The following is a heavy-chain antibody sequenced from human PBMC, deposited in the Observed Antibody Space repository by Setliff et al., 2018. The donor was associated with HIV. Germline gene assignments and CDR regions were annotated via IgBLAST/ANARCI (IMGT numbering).Heavy chain of an antibody. CDR2: FDPEDGET. V-gene: IGHV1-24*01. CDR1: GYTLTELS. CDR3: ATDPGYSSTWYSESFQH. D-gene: IGHD6-13*01. Sequence: SVKVSCKISGYTLTELSIHWVRQAPGKGLEWMANFDPEDGETFYAQKFQGRLTMTEDTSTDTAYMELSSLRSDDTAMYYCATDPGYSSTWYSESFQHWGQGTVVTVSS. J-gene: IGHJ1*01.